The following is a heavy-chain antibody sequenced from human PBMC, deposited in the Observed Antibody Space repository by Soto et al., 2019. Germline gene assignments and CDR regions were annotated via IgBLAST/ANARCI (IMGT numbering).Heavy chain of an antibody. V-gene: IGHV3-30-3*01. J-gene: IGHJ5*02. CDR2: ISYDGSNK. D-gene: IGHD2-15*01. CDR3: AREGGSLDPTTGNWFDP. CDR1: GFTFSSYA. Sequence: PGGSLRLSCAASGFTFSSYAMHWVRQAPGKGLEWVAVISYDGSNKYYADSVKGRFTISRDNSKNTLYLQMNSLRAEDTAVYYCAREGGSLDPTTGNWFDPWGQGTLVTAPQ.